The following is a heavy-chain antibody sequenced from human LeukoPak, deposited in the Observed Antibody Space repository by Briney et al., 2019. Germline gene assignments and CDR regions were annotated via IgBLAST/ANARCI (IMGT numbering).Heavy chain of an antibody. CDR3: ARIRRWGSYRLDWFDP. Sequence: GGSLRLSCAASGFIFNDYAMHWVRQAPGKGLVWVSRINTDGSSTSYADSVKGRFTISGDNAKNTLYLQMNSLRAEDTAVYYCARIRRWGSYRLDWFDPWGQGTLVTVSS. V-gene: IGHV3-74*01. CDR2: INTDGSST. CDR1: GFIFNDYA. J-gene: IGHJ5*02. D-gene: IGHD3-16*02.